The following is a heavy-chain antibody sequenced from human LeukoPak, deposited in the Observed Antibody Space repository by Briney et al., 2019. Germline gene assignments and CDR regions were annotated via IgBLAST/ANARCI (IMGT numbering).Heavy chain of an antibody. CDR1: GYIFTSHY. CDR2: IITSGGST. CDR3: ARGGSGNGFDY. V-gene: IGHV1-46*01. J-gene: IGHJ4*02. Sequence: ASVKVSCKASGYIFTSHYMHWERQAPGQGLEWMGVIITSGGSTTYAQKFQGRVTMTRDTSTSTVYMELSSLRSEDTAVYFCARGGSGNGFDYWGQGTLVTVSS. D-gene: IGHD3-3*01.